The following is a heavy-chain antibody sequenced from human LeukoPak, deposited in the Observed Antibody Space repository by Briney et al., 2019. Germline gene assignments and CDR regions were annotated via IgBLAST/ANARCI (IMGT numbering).Heavy chain of an antibody. CDR2: ISWNSGSI. CDR1: GFTFDDYA. J-gene: IGHJ4*02. V-gene: IGHV3-9*01. CDR3: AKDMGIGSSWYSGGSDY. Sequence: GGSLRLSCAASGFTFDDYAMPWVRQAPGKGLEWVSGISWNSGSIGYADSVKGRFTISRDNAKNSLYLQVNSLRAEDTALYYCAKDMGIGSSWYSGGSDYWGQGTLVTVSS. D-gene: IGHD6-13*01.